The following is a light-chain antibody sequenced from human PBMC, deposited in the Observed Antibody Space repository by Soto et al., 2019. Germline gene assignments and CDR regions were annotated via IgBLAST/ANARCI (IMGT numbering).Light chain of an antibody. Sequence: DIPMTQSPSALSASVGDGGTIAFRASKSISSWLAWYQQKPGKAPKLLIYDASSLESGVPSRFSGSGSGTEFTLTISRLQPDDFATYYCQQYNSYSRTFGQGTKVDIK. CDR3: QQYNSYSRT. V-gene: IGKV1-5*01. CDR2: DAS. J-gene: IGKJ1*01. CDR1: KSISSW.